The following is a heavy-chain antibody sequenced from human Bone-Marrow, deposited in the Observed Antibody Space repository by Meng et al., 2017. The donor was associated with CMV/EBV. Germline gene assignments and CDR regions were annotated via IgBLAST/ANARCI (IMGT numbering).Heavy chain of an antibody. CDR3: ARDANDFYDSSGDTP. CDR2: IIPILGIA. V-gene: IGHV1-69*04. CDR1: GSTFSSYT. D-gene: IGHD3-22*01. J-gene: IGHJ5*02. Sequence: SGSTFSSYTISWVRQAPGQGLEWMGRIIPILGIANYAQKFQGRVTITADKSTSTAYMELSSLRSEDTAVYYCARDANDFYDSSGDTPWGQGTLVTVSS.